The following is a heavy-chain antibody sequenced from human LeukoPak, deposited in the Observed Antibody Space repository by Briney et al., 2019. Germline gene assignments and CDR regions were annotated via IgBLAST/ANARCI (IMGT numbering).Heavy chain of an antibody. D-gene: IGHD1-26*01. Sequence: SETLSLTCTVSGGSINSATYYWTWIRQPAGKGLEWIGRIYTSGSTNYNPSLKSRVTISVDTSKNQFSLKLSSVTAADTAVYYCARDLSVGATYFDYWGQGTLVTVSS. J-gene: IGHJ4*02. V-gene: IGHV4-61*02. CDR3: ARDLSVGATYFDY. CDR2: IYTSGST. CDR1: GGSINSATYY.